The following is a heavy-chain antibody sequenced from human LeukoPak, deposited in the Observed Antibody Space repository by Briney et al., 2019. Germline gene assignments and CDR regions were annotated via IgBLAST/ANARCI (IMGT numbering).Heavy chain of an antibody. D-gene: IGHD5-18*01. Sequence: SVKGRFTISRGNAKNTLYLQMNSLRAEDTAVYYCARRGYGRNYFDYWGQGTLVTVSS. V-gene: IGHV3-74*01. CDR3: ARRGYGRNYFDY. J-gene: IGHJ4*02.